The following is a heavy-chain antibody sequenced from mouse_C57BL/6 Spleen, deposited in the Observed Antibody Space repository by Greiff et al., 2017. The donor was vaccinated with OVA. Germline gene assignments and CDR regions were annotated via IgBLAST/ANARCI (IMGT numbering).Heavy chain of an antibody. CDR3: ARSYDGSPFAY. Sequence: EVKLMESGGGLVKPGGSLKLSCAASGFTFSDYGMHWVRQAPEKGLEWVAYISSGSSTIYYADTVKGRFTISRDNAKNTLFLQMTSLRSEDTAMYYCARSYDGSPFAYWGQGTLVTVSA. CDR1: GFTFSDYG. D-gene: IGHD2-3*01. V-gene: IGHV5-17*01. CDR2: ISSGSSTI. J-gene: IGHJ3*01.